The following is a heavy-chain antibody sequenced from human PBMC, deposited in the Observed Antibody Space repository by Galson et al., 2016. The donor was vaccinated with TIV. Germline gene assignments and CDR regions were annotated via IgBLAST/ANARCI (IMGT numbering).Heavy chain of an antibody. Sequence: SVKVSCKAPGYTFTIYGISWVRQAPGQGLEWMGWISAYSGNTDYAQKLRGRLTMTRDKSTATAFMELRSLRSDDTALYYCARYHGELRDFHYYGMDVWGQGTTVTVSS. D-gene: IGHD1-7*01. CDR3: ARYHGELRDFHYYGMDV. J-gene: IGHJ6*02. CDR1: GYTFTIYG. V-gene: IGHV1-18*01. CDR2: ISAYSGNT.